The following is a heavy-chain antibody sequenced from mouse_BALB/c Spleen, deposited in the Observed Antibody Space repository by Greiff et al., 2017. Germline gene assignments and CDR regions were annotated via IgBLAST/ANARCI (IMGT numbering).Heavy chain of an antibody. CDR3: ARGGTMITTDYAMDY. J-gene: IGHJ4*01. Sequence: EVKLQESGPGLVKPSQSLSLTCSVTGYSITSGYYWNWIRQFPGNKLEWMGYISYDGSNNYNPSLKNRISITRDTSKNQFFLKLNSVTTEDTATYYCARGGTMITTDYAMDYWGQGTSVTVSS. CDR1: GYSITSGYY. D-gene: IGHD2-4*01. V-gene: IGHV3-6*02. CDR2: ISYDGSN.